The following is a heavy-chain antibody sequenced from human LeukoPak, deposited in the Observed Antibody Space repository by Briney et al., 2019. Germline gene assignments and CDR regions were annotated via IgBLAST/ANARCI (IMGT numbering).Heavy chain of an antibody. CDR2: INRDGSST. D-gene: IGHD1-26*01. CDR3: ARDLWGAGDC. J-gene: IGHJ4*02. Sequence: HPGGSLRLSCAASGFTFSSNWMHWVRQAPGKGLVWVSRINRDGSSTIYADSVKGRFTISRDNAKNTLYLQMNSLTAEDTAVYYCARDLWGAGDCWGQGTLVTVSP. CDR1: GFTFSSNW. V-gene: IGHV3-74*01.